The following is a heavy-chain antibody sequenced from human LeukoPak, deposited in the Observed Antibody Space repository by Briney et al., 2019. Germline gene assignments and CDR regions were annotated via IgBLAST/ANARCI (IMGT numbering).Heavy chain of an antibody. CDR1: GGSISSYY. J-gene: IGHJ3*02. Sequence: SETLSLTCIVSGGSISSYYWSWIRQPPGKGLEWIGYIYYSGSTNYNPSLKSRVTISVDTSKNQFSLKLSSVTAADTAVYYCAIGSQGAFDIWGQGTTVTVSS. V-gene: IGHV4-59*01. CDR3: AIGSQGAFDI. D-gene: IGHD3-10*01. CDR2: IYYSGST.